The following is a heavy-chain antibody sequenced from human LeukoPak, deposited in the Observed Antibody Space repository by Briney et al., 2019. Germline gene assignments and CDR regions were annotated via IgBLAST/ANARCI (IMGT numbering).Heavy chain of an antibody. CDR3: ARDSRDRYSSSWYAFDI. V-gene: IGHV4-59*11. J-gene: IGHJ3*02. D-gene: IGHD6-13*01. CDR2: IYYSGST. CDR1: GGSISSHY. Sequence: PSETLSLTCTVSGGSISSHYWSWIRQPPGKGLEWIGYIYYSGSTNYNPSLKSRVTISVDTSKNQFSLKLSSVTAADTAVYYCARDSRDRYSSSWYAFDIWGQGTMVTVSS.